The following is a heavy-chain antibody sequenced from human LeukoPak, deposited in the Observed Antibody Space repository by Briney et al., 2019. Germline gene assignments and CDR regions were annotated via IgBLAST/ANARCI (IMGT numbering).Heavy chain of an antibody. CDR2: IYYSWST. Sequence: SETLSLTCTVSGVSISSYYWSWLRQPPGKGLEWLGYIYYSWSTNYNPSLKSRVTISVDTSKNQFSLKLSSVTAADTAVYYCAREESGSYSGMDVWGQGTTVTVSS. D-gene: IGHD1-26*01. V-gene: IGHV4-59*01. J-gene: IGHJ6*02. CDR3: AREESGSYSGMDV. CDR1: GVSISSYY.